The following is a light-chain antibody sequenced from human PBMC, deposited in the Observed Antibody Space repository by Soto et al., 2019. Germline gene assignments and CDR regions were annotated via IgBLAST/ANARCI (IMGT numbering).Light chain of an antibody. V-gene: IGKV3D-15*01. CDR3: QQYNNWVT. Sequence: IVFTEYPATLFLSRGERATLSCRASQSVGSNLAWYQQKPGQAPRLLIYGASTRATGIPARFSGSGSGTEFTLTISSLQSEDSAVYYCQQYNNWVTFGGGTKVDIK. CDR2: GAS. J-gene: IGKJ4*01. CDR1: QSVGSN.